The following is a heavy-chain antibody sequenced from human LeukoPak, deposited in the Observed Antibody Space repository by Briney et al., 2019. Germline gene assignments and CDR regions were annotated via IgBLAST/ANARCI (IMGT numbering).Heavy chain of an antibody. D-gene: IGHD6-25*01. CDR2: IYHSGST. Sequence: PSETLSHTCAVSGYSISSGYYWGWIRQPPGKGLEWIGSIYHSGSTYYNPSLKSRVTISVDTSKNQFSLKLSSVTAADTAVYYCARVTAYSSENYFDYWGQGTLVTVSS. V-gene: IGHV4-38-2*01. CDR3: ARVTAYSSENYFDY. CDR1: GYSISSGYY. J-gene: IGHJ4*02.